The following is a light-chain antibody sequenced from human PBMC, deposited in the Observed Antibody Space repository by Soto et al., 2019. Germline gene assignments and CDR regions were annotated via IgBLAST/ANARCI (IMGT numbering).Light chain of an antibody. CDR3: SSYTGGNPSYV. CDR1: SSDVGGYDY. V-gene: IGLV2-8*01. J-gene: IGLJ1*01. Sequence: QSALTQPPSASGSPGQSVTISCTGTSSDVGGYDYVSWYQQHPGKAPKLMIYEVTIRTTGVSDRFAGSKSGNTASLTVSVLQAEDEADYYCSSYTGGNPSYVFGTGTKVTVL. CDR2: EVT.